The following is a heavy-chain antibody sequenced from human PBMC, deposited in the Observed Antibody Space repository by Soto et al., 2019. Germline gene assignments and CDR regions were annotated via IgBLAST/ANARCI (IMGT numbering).Heavy chain of an antibody. D-gene: IGHD3-16*01. Sequence: PSXTLSLTCAVYGGSFSGYYWTGIRQPPGTGLEWIGEINHSGSTNYNPSLKSRVTISVDTSKNQFSLKLSSVTAADTAVYYCARDLGSPPTFYGMDVWGQGTRVTVSS. CDR1: GGSFSGYY. V-gene: IGHV4-34*01. CDR2: INHSGST. J-gene: IGHJ6*02. CDR3: ARDLGSPPTFYGMDV.